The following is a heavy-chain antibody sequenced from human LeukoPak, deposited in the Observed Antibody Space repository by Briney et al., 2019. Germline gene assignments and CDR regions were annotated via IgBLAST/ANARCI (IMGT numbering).Heavy chain of an antibody. CDR1: GFTFSSYW. CDR3: ARDAFSRISIFGVVSDAFDI. Sequence: GGSLRLSCGAYGFTFSSYWMTWARQAPGKGLEWVANIKQDGSEKYYVDSMKGRFTISRDNAKNSLYLQMNSLRAEDTAVYYCARDAFSRISIFGVVSDAFDIWGQGTMVTVSS. J-gene: IGHJ3*02. CDR2: IKQDGSEK. D-gene: IGHD3-3*01. V-gene: IGHV3-7*01.